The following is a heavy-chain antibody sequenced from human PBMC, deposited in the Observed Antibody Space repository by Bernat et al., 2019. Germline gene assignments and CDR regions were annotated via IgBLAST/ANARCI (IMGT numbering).Heavy chain of an antibody. CDR3: ATDTVLTGYWYFDL. J-gene: IGHJ2*01. V-gene: IGHV3-21*01. CDR1: GFTFSSYN. D-gene: IGHD4-17*01. Sequence: EVQLVESGGGLVKPGGSLRLSCTASGFTFSSYNMNWVRQAPGKGLEWVSSISSSSDITYADSVKGRFTISRDNAKNSLFLQMNSLRAEDTAVYYCATDTVLTGYWYFDLWGRGTLVTVSS. CDR2: ISSSSDI.